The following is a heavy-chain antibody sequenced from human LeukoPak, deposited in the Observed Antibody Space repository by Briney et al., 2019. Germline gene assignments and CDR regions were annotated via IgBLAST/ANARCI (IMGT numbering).Heavy chain of an antibody. Sequence: PETLSLTCAVYGGSFSDYYWSWIRQPPGKGLEWIGEINHSGSTNYNPSLKIRVTISADTSKNQLSLRPSSVTAADTAVYYCARVFYSNYAQFDYWGQGTLVTVSS. V-gene: IGHV4-34*01. CDR3: ARVFYSNYAQFDY. CDR2: INHSGST. D-gene: IGHD4-11*01. J-gene: IGHJ4*02. CDR1: GGSFSDYY.